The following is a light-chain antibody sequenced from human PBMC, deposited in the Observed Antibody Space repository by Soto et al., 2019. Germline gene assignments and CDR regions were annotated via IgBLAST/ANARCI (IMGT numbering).Light chain of an antibody. Sequence: IGFTLSQSTLSLSPGERFTLSLRASQSISRYLAWYQQKPGQGPRLLIYGASSRATGTPDRFSGSGSGTDFTLTINRLEPEDFALYYCQQYGSSPPTFGQGTKV. CDR3: QQYGSSPPT. V-gene: IGKV3-20*01. CDR1: QSISRY. J-gene: IGKJ1*01. CDR2: GAS.